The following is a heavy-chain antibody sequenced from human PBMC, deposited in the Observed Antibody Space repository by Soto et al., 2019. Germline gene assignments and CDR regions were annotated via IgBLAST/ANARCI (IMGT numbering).Heavy chain of an antibody. D-gene: IGHD3-22*01. J-gene: IGHJ4*02. Sequence: GGSLRLSCAGSGFTFGADWMSWVRQAPGKGLEWVANINRGGNDRYYVDSVKGRFTISRDNAKNSPYLQMNSLRAEDTAVYYCTRDLDTSGSAPISEYWGQGTLVTVSS. CDR2: INRGGNDR. CDR3: TRDLDTSGSAPISEY. CDR1: GFTFGADW. V-gene: IGHV3-7*03.